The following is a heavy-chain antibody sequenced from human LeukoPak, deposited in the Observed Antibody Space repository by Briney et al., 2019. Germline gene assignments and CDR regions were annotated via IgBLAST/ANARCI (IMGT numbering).Heavy chain of an antibody. D-gene: IGHD4-11*01. CDR3: ARGPDDYSNSYYYYYMDV. CDR1: GGPISSYY. CDR2: IYYSGST. Sequence: SETLSLTCTVSGGPISSYYWSWIRQPPGKGLEWIGYIYYSGSTNYNPSLKSRVTISVDTSKNQFSLKLSSVTAADTAVYYCARGPDDYSNSYYYYYMDVWGKGTTVTVSS. V-gene: IGHV4-59*01. J-gene: IGHJ6*03.